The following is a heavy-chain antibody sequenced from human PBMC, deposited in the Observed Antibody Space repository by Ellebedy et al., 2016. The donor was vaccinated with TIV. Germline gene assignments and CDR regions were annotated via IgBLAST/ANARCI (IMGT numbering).Heavy chain of an antibody. CDR3: ATVGGARRSYYYYGMDV. CDR2: FDPEDGET. CDR1: GYTLTELS. J-gene: IGHJ6*02. Sequence: AVSVKVSCKVSGYTLTELSMHWVRQAPGKGLEWMGGFDPEDGETIYAQKFQGRVTMTEDTSTDTAYMELSSLRSEDTAVYYCATVGGARRSYYYYGMDVWGQGTTVTVSS. V-gene: IGHV1-24*01. D-gene: IGHD1-26*01.